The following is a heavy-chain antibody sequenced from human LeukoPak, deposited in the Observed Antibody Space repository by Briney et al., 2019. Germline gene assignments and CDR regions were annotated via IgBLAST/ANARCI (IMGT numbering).Heavy chain of an antibody. CDR3: TRNYDSSGYTTFGY. CDR1: GGSISSGGYY. Sequence: SETLSLTCTVSGGSISSGGYYWSWIRQHPGKGLEWIGYIYYSGSTYYNPSLKSRVTIAVDTSKNHFSLKLSSVTAADTAVYYCTRNYDSSGYTTFGYWGRGTLVTVSS. CDR2: IYYSGST. J-gene: IGHJ4*02. D-gene: IGHD3-22*01. V-gene: IGHV4-61*03.